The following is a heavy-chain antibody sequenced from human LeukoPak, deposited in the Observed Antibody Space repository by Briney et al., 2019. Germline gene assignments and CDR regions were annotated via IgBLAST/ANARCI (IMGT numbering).Heavy chain of an antibody. V-gene: IGHV3-66*01. D-gene: IGHD3-22*01. CDR1: GFTVGSNY. CDR3: ARDLGQYYDTSDNWFDP. CDR2: MYSGGST. Sequence: SGGSLRLSSAASGFTVGSNYMSWVRQAPGRGLEWVSVMYSGGSTYYADSVKGRFTISRDNSKNTLYLQMNSLRAEDTAVYYCARDLGQYYDTSDNWFDPWGQGTLVTVSS. J-gene: IGHJ5*02.